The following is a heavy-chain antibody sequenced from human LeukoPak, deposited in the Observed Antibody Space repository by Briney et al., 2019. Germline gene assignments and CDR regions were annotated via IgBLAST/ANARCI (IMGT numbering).Heavy chain of an antibody. CDR2: IWYDGSNK. CDR3: ARGIGSGIPLGI. D-gene: IGHD3-10*01. V-gene: IGHV3-33*01. CDR1: GFTFSSYG. J-gene: IGHJ4*02. Sequence: GGSLRLSCAASGFTFSSYGMHWVRQAPGKGLEWVAVIWYDGSNKYYADSVKGRFTISRDNSKNTLYLQMNSLRAEDTAVYYCARGIGSGIPLGIWGQGTLVTVSS.